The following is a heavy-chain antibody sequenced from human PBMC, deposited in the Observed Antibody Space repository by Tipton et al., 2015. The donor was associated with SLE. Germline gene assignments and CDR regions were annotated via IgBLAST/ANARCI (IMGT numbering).Heavy chain of an antibody. J-gene: IGHJ6*02. CDR3: ARPCSGGSCHYYYYGMDV. Sequence: TLSLTCTVYGASFSDFYWSWIRQPPGKELEWIGEIYYHGSTNYSPSLKSRVTISVDTPKNQFSLKLTSVTAADSAVYYCARPCSGGSCHYYYYGMDVWGQGTTVTVSS. CDR2: IYYHGST. D-gene: IGHD2-15*01. CDR1: GASFSDFY. V-gene: IGHV4-34*01.